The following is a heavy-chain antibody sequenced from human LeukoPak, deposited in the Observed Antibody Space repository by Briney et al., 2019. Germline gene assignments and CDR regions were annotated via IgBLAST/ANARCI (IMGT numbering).Heavy chain of an antibody. CDR1: GFTFSSYA. CDR3: AKVGGRTTPNRYYMDV. D-gene: IGHD3-3*01. J-gene: IGHJ6*03. CDR2: ISYDGSNK. V-gene: IGHV3-30-3*01. Sequence: GGSLRLSCAASGFTFSSYAMHWVRQAPGKGLEWVAVISYDGSNKYYADSVKGRFTISRDNSKNTLYLQMNSLRAEDTAVYYCAKVGGRTTPNRYYMDVWGKGTTVTVSS.